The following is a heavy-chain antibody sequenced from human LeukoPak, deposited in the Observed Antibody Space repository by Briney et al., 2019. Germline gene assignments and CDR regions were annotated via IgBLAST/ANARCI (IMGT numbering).Heavy chain of an antibody. V-gene: IGHV4-59*01. J-gene: IGHJ4*02. CDR3: AGTSGCGHYFDY. CDR2: IYYSGST. Sequence: SETLSLTCAVYGGSFSGDYWSWSRQPPGKGLEWSGHIYYSGSTNYNPSLKSRVTISVDTSKNQFSLKLSSVTAADTAVYYCAGTSGCGHYFDYWGQGTLVTVSS. CDR1: GGSFSGDY. D-gene: IGHD6-19*01.